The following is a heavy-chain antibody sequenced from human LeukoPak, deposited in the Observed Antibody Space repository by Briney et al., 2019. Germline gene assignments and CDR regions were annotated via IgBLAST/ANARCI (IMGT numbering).Heavy chain of an antibody. D-gene: IGHD4-23*01. CDR1: GFTFSGYW. CDR2: IDSDGSRT. J-gene: IGHJ4*02. CDR3: ARTYGGFDY. Sequence: GGSLGLSCAASGFTFSGYWMHWVRQAPGKGLVWVSRIDSDGSRTTYAHSMKGRFTISRDNAKNTLYLQMNSLRAEDTAVYYCARTYGGFDYWGQGTLVTVSS. V-gene: IGHV3-74*01.